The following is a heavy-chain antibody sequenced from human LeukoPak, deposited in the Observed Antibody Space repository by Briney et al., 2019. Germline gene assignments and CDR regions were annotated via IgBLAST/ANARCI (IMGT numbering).Heavy chain of an antibody. CDR1: GFTFSSYA. V-gene: IGHV3-23*01. D-gene: IGHD4-17*01. J-gene: IGHJ4*02. CDR2: ISGSGGST. Sequence: GGSLRLSCAASGFTFSSYAMSWVRQAPGKGLEWVSAISGSGGSTYYADPVRGRFTISRDNSKNTLYLQMNSLRAEDTAVYYCAKDLGYGDYFDYWGQGTLVTVSS. CDR3: AKDLGYGDYFDY.